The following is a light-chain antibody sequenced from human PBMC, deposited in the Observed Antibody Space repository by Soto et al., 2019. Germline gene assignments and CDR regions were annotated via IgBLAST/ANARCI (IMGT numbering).Light chain of an antibody. Sequence: DIQMTQSPSSLSASVGDKVTITCRASQSINTYLSWYQKKPGEPPNLLLYTSSSLRSGVPSRFSGRGSGIDFTLTISSLQPEDFATYYCQQTYTTPWTFCQGTKVEIK. CDR2: TSS. V-gene: IGKV1-39*01. CDR3: QQTYTTPWT. CDR1: QSINTY. J-gene: IGKJ1*01.